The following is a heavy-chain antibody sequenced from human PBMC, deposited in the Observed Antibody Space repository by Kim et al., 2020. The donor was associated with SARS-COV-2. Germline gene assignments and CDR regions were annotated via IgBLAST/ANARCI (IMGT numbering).Heavy chain of an antibody. CDR3: ARDLGSSPLIPDAFDI. Sequence: GGSLRLSCAASGFTFSSYSMNWVRQAPGKGLEWVSYISSSSSTIYYADSVKGRFTISRDNAKNSLYLQMNSLRAEDTAVYYCARDLGSSPLIPDAFDIWGQGTMVTVSS. V-gene: IGHV3-48*04. CDR1: GFTFSSYS. CDR2: ISSSSSTI. J-gene: IGHJ3*02. D-gene: IGHD2-2*01.